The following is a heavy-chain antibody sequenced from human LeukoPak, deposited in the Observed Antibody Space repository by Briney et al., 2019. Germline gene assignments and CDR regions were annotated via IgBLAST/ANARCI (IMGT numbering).Heavy chain of an antibody. D-gene: IGHD2-2*02. J-gene: IGHJ4*02. V-gene: IGHV3-30*04. CDR3: ARGYCTSSSCYNDY. CDR1: GFTFSSYA. CDR2: MSFDVNNK. Sequence: GGSLRLSCVTSGFTFSSYAFHWVRQAPGKGLEWVATMSFDVNNKYYADSVRGRFTISRDNSKNTQYLQMNSLGAEDTAVYSCARGYCTSSSCYNDYWGQGTLVTVSS.